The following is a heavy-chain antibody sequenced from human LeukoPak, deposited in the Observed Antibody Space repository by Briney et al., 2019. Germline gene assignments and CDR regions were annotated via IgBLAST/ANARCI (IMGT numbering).Heavy chain of an antibody. J-gene: IGHJ4*02. D-gene: IGHD6-13*01. V-gene: IGHV3-21*01. CDR1: GFTFSSYS. Sequence: GGSLRLSCAASGFTFSSYSMNWVCQAPGKGLEWVSSISSSSSYIYYADSVKGRFTISRDNAKNSLYLQMNSLRAEDTAVYYCARDTRIAAAGRLFDYWGQGTLVTVSS. CDR3: ARDTRIAAAGRLFDY. CDR2: ISSSSSYI.